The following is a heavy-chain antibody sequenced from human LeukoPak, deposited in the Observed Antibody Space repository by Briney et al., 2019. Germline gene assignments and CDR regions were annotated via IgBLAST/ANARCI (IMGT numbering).Heavy chain of an antibody. V-gene: IGHV3-11*01. CDR2: ISSSGSTI. CDR3: AREPIAVAGIFDF. Sequence: GGSLRLSCAASGFTFSDYYMSWIRQAPGKGLDWVSSISSSGSTIYYADSVKGRFTISRDNAKNSLYLQMNSLRAEDTAVYYCAREPIAVAGIFDFWGQGTLVTVSS. CDR1: GFTFSDYY. J-gene: IGHJ4*02. D-gene: IGHD6-19*01.